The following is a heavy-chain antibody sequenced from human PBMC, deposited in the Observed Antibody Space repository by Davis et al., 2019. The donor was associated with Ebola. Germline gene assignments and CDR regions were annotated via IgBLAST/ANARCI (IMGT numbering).Heavy chain of an antibody. J-gene: IGHJ4*02. V-gene: IGHV3-21*01. Sequence: GESLKISCAASGFAFSTYSVNWVRQAPGKGLEWVSSISSDSDYIYYADSAKGRFTISRDNAKNSLYLQMNSLRAEDTAVYYCASGLDYWGQGSLVTVSS. CDR2: ISSDSDYI. CDR1: GFAFSTYS. CDR3: ASGLDY.